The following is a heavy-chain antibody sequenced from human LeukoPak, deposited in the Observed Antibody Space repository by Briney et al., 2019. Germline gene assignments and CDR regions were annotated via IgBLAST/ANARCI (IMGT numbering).Heavy chain of an antibody. D-gene: IGHD3-10*01. V-gene: IGHV1-2*02. Sequence: ASVKVSCKASGYTFTGYYMHWVRQAPGQGLEWMGWIDPNSGGTNYAQKFQGRVTMTRDTSISTAYMELSRLRSDDTAAYYCARGRTTMVRGVSLSYNWFDPWGQGTLVTVSS. J-gene: IGHJ5*02. CDR1: GYTFTGYY. CDR2: IDPNSGGT. CDR3: ARGRTTMVRGVSLSYNWFDP.